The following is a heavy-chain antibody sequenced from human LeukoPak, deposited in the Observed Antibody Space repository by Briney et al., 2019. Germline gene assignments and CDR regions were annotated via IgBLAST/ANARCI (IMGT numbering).Heavy chain of an antibody. CDR1: GFTFSSYA. CDR3: VRPRGIAAAGIFGAFDY. V-gene: IGHV3-30*04. CDR2: ISFDGRNR. Sequence: GRSLRLSCAASGFTFSSYAMPWVRQAPGKGLEWVALISFDGRNRYYADSVKGRFTISRDNSKNTLYVQMNSLRAEGTAVYYCVRPRGIAAAGIFGAFDYWGQGILVTVSS. D-gene: IGHD6-13*01. J-gene: IGHJ4*02.